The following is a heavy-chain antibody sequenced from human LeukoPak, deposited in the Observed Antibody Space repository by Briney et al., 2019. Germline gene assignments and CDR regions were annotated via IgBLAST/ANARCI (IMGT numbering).Heavy chain of an antibody. CDR1: GFTFSDSY. D-gene: IGHD6-19*01. CDR3: ARGREVVSSGWYHNYYYYGMDV. V-gene: IGHV3-11*05. Sequence: GGSLRLSCAVSGFTFSDSYISWIRQAPGKGLEWVSYISPSSSDTNYADSVKGRFTISRDNAKNSLYLQMNSLRAEDTAVYYCARGREVVSSGWYHNYYYYGMDVWGQGTTVTVSS. CDR2: ISPSSSDT. J-gene: IGHJ6*02.